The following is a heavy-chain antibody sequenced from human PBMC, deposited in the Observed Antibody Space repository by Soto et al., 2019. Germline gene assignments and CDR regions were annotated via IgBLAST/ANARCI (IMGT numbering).Heavy chain of an antibody. Sequence: EVQLLESGGGLVQPGGSLRLSCAASGFTFSSYAMSWVRQAPGKGLEWVSAISGSGGSTYYADSVKGRFTISRDNSKNPLYLQMNSLRAEDTAVYYCAKDGNVYSYGQLYYYYGMDVWGQGTTVTVSS. V-gene: IGHV3-23*01. CDR3: AKDGNVYSYGQLYYYYGMDV. J-gene: IGHJ6*02. CDR2: ISGSGGST. D-gene: IGHD5-18*01. CDR1: GFTFSSYA.